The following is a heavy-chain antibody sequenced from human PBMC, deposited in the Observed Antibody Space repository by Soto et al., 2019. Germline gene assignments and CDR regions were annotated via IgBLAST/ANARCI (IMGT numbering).Heavy chain of an antibody. CDR1: GFTFSSYA. V-gene: IGHV3-23*01. CDR3: ANSPKTRVFYYYYYMDV. Sequence: HPGGSLRLSCAASGFTFSSYAMSWVRQAPGKGLEWVSAISGSGGSTYYADSVKGRFTISRDNSKNTLYLQMNSLRAEDTAVYYYANSPKTRVFYYYYYMDVWGKGTTVTVSS. CDR2: ISGSGGST. J-gene: IGHJ6*03.